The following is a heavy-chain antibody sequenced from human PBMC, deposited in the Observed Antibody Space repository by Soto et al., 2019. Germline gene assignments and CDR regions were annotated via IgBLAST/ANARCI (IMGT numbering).Heavy chain of an antibody. D-gene: IGHD3-10*01. CDR1: GFTVSSYA. J-gene: IGHJ3*02. Sequence: GGSLRLSCAASGFTVSSYAMSWVRQAPGKGLEWVSAISGSGGSTYYADSVKGRFTISRDNSKNTLYLQMNSLRAEDTAVYYCAKAARHYYGSGSHRGDAFDIWGQGTMVTVSS. CDR3: AKAARHYYGSGSHRGDAFDI. CDR2: ISGSGGST. V-gene: IGHV3-23*01.